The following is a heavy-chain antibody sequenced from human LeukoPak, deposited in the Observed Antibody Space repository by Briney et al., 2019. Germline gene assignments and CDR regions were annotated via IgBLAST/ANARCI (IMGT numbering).Heavy chain of an antibody. CDR1: GFTFSSYE. CDR2: ISSSGSTI. J-gene: IGHJ4*02. Sequence: GSLRLSCAASGFTFSSYEMNWVRQAPGKGLEWVSHISSSGSTIYYADSVKGRFTISRDNAKNSLYLQMNSLRAEDTAVYYCARGPSWDRRDRLVGDFDYWGQGTLVTVSS. D-gene: IGHD1-26*01. V-gene: IGHV3-48*03. CDR3: ARGPSWDRRDRLVGDFDY.